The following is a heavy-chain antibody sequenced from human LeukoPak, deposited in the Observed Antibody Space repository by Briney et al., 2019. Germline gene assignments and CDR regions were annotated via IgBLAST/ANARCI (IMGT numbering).Heavy chain of an antibody. J-gene: IGHJ4*02. V-gene: IGHV3-23*01. CDR3: AKGGGIASAGADFDY. CDR1: GFTLSSYA. CDR2: ISSSGSST. Sequence: GGSLRLSCVASGFTLSSYAMSWVRQTAGKGLEWVSGISSSGSSTYYADFVKGRFTISRDTVKNTVYLQMNSLRAEDTALYYCAKGGGIASAGADFDYWGQGTLVTVSS. D-gene: IGHD6-13*01.